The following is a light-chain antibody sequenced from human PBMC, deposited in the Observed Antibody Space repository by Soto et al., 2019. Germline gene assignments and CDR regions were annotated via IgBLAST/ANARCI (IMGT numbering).Light chain of an antibody. CDR1: QRSSNN. CDR3: QQFNYWPPWT. J-gene: IGKJ1*01. V-gene: IGKV3-15*01. Sequence: EVVMTQSPATLSVSPGERVTLSCRASQRSSNNVAWYQQRPGQTPRLLIYGASTRASGVPARFSGSGFGADFTLTISGLQSEDVAIYYCQQFNYWPPWTFGQGTKVDIK. CDR2: GAS.